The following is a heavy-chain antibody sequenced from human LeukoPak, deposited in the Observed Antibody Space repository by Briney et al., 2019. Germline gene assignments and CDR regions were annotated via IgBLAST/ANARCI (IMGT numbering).Heavy chain of an antibody. CDR1: GGSISSYY. J-gene: IGHJ4*02. Sequence: SETLSLICTVSGGSISSYYWSWIRQPPGKGLEWIGYIYTSGSTNYNPSLKSRVTISVDTSKNQFSLKLSSVTAADTAVYYCARGDCSGGSCYSNDYWGQGTLVTVSS. D-gene: IGHD2-15*01. CDR3: ARGDCSGGSCYSNDY. V-gene: IGHV4-4*09. CDR2: IYTSGST.